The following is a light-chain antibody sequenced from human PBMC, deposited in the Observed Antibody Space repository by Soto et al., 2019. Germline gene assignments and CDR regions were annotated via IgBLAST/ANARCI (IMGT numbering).Light chain of an antibody. V-gene: IGKV3-20*01. J-gene: IGKJ4*01. Sequence: EIVLTQSPGTLSLSPGERATLSCRASQSVTNNQLTCYQQKPGQTPKVLIYGASTRGTGIPDRFSGSGSGTDFTLTISRLEPEDFAVYYCQQYGRYVTFGGGTKVEIK. CDR2: GAS. CDR1: QSVTNNQ. CDR3: QQYGRYVT.